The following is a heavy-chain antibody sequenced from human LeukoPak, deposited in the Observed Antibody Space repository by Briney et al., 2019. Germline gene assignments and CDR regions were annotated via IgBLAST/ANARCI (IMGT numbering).Heavy chain of an antibody. J-gene: IGHJ3*02. CDR3: ARVSVNDAFDI. Sequence: GGSLRLSCAASGFTVSSNYMSWVRQAPGKGLEWVSVIYSGGSTYYADSVKGRFTISRDNSKNTLYLQMNSLRAEDTAVYYCARVSVNDAFDIWGQGTMVTVSS. CDR2: IYSGGST. D-gene: IGHD3-16*02. CDR1: GFTVSSNY. V-gene: IGHV3-53*01.